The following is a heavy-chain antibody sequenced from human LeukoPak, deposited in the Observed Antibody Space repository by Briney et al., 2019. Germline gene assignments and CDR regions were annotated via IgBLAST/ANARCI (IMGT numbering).Heavy chain of an antibody. CDR1: GASISSYY. J-gene: IGHJ3*02. CDR3: ARHGASDPFDI. Sequence: SEPLSPTCTVSGASISSYYWSWIRQPPGRGLECVGYIYYSGSTNYNSSLKSRVTISVDTSKNQFSLKLSSVTAADTAVYYCARHGASDPFDIWGQGTMVTVSS. V-gene: IGHV4-59*08. CDR2: IYYSGST.